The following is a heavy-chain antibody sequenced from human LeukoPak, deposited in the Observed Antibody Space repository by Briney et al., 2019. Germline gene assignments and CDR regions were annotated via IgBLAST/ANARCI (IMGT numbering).Heavy chain of an antibody. J-gene: IGHJ3*02. V-gene: IGHV3-23*01. CDR2: IGYNGGVT. CDR3: AKRAPESYYYGSGSYYIDAFDI. Sequence: PGGSLRLSCEASGFTFSNYAMNWVRQAPGKGLEWVSNIGYNGGVTLYADSVKGRFTISRDNSKNTLYLQMNSLRAEDTAVYFCAKRAPESYYYGSGSYYIDAFDIWGQGTMVTVSS. D-gene: IGHD3-10*01. CDR1: GFTFSNYA.